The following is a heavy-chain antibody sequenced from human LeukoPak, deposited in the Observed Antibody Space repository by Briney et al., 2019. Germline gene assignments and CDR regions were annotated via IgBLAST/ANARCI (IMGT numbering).Heavy chain of an antibody. CDR1: GFTVSSSNY. CDR3: AKDSRGGPDYLAAAGYYYGMDV. Sequence: GGSLRLSCAASGFTVSSSNYMNWVRQAPGKGLEWVSGIYTGGTTYYTDSVKGRFTISRDNPNNTLYLQMHSLRAEDTAVYYCAKDSRGGPDYLAAAGYYYGMDVWGQGTTVTVSS. V-gene: IGHV3-66*01. CDR2: IYTGGTT. J-gene: IGHJ6*02. D-gene: IGHD6-13*01.